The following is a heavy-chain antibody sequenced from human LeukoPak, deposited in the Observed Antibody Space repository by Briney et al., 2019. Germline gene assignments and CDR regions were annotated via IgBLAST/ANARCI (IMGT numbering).Heavy chain of an antibody. D-gene: IGHD6-19*01. J-gene: IGHJ3*02. V-gene: IGHV3-21*01. CDR2: ISSSSSYI. Sequence: PGGSLRLSCAASGFTFSSNSMNWVRQAPGKGLEWVSSISSSSSYIYYADSVKGRFTISRDNAKNSLYLQMNSLRAEDTAVYYCARDFRSGWTGKRDAFDIWGQGTMVTVSS. CDR3: ARDFRSGWTGKRDAFDI. CDR1: GFTFSSNS.